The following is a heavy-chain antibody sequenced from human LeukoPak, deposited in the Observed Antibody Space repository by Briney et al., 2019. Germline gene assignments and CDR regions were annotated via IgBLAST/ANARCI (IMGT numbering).Heavy chain of an antibody. J-gene: IGHJ6*02. Sequence: GASVKVSCKASGYTFTSYGISWVRQAPGQGLEWMGWISAYNGNTNYAQKLQGRVTMTTDTSTSTAYMELRSLRSDDTAVYYCARDPGISDLYYYYYYGMDVWGQGTTVTVSS. V-gene: IGHV1-18*01. CDR1: GYTFTSYG. CDR3: ARDPGISDLYYYYYYGMDV. D-gene: IGHD1-14*01. CDR2: ISAYNGNT.